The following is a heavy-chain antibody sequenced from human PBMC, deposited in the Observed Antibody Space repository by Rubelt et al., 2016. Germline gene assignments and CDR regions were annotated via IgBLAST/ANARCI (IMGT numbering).Heavy chain of an antibody. CDR1: GGSFSGYY. CDR3: ARGRMGFHYYYYGMDV. V-gene: IGHV4-34*01. CDR2: INHSGST. D-gene: IGHD1-26*01. Sequence: QVQLQQWGAGLLKPSETLSLTCAVYGGSFSGYYWSWIRQPPGKGLEWIGEINHSGSTNYNPSLKGRVTISVDTSKNQFSRKLSSVTAADTAVYYCARGRMGFHYYYYGMDVWGQGTTVTVSS. J-gene: IGHJ6*02.